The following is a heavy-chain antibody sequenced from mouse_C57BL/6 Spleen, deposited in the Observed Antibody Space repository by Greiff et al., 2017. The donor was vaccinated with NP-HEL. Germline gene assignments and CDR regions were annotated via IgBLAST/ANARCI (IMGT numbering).Heavy chain of an antibody. CDR2: INPNNGGT. CDR1: GYTFTDYY. D-gene: IGHD1-1*01. CDR3: AHYGSKAMDY. J-gene: IGHJ4*01. Sequence: EVQLQQSGPELVKPGASVKISCKASGYTFTDYYMNWVKQSHGKSLEWIGDINPNNGGTSYNQKFKGKATLTVDKSSSTAYMELRSLTSEDSAVYYCAHYGSKAMDYWGQGTSVTVSS. V-gene: IGHV1-26*01.